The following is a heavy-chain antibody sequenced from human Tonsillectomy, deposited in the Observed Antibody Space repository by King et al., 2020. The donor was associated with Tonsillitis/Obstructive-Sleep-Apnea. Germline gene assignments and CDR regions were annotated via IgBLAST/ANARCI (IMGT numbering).Heavy chain of an antibody. CDR2: ISFDGSNK. CDR1: GFTFSSYG. J-gene: IGHJ4*02. V-gene: IGHV3-30*18. D-gene: IGHD3-22*01. CDR3: AKSGLNYYDSSGYYFGMNYFDY. Sequence: VQLVESGGGVVQPGRSLRLSCAASGFTFSSYGIHWVRQAPGKGLEWVAVISFDGSNKYYADSVKGRFTVSRDNSKNTLYLQMNSLRAEDTAVYYCAKSGLNYYDSSGYYFGMNYFDYWGQGTLVTVSS.